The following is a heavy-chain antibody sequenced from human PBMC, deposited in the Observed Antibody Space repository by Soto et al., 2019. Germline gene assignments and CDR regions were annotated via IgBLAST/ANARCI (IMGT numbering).Heavy chain of an antibody. Sequence: EVQLVESGGGLVHPGGSLKLSCAASGFPFNGSAMHWVRQASGKGLEWVGRIRSKPNNYATAYAASLKGRFTISRDDSKNTAHLQMNSLKTEDTAVYYCAGDFYYNMDVWGQGTTVTVSS. CDR2: IRSKPNNYAT. J-gene: IGHJ6*02. CDR3: AGDFYYNMDV. CDR1: GFPFNGSA. V-gene: IGHV3-73*02.